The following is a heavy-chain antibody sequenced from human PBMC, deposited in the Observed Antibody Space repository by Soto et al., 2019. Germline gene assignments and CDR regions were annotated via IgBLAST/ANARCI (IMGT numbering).Heavy chain of an antibody. Sequence: GGSLRLSCAASGFTFSSYGMHWVRQAPGKGLEWVAVIRDGGSNKYYADSVKGRFTISRDNSKNTLYLQMNSLRAEDTAVYYCAKAPRPNYYYYYMDVWGKGTTVTVSS. CDR1: GFTFSSYG. CDR3: AKAPRPNYYYYYMDV. D-gene: IGHD6-6*01. J-gene: IGHJ6*03. CDR2: IRDGGSNK. V-gene: IGHV3-33*06.